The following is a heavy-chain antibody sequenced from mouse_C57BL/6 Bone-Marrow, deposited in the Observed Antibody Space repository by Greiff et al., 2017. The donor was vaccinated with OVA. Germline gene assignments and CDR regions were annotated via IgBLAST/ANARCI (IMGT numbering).Heavy chain of an antibody. D-gene: IGHD1-2*01. CDR2: IWRGGST. CDR1: GFSLTSYG. Sequence: QVQLKESGPGLVQPSQSLSITCTVSGFSLTSYGVHWVRQSPGKGLEWLGVIWRGGSTDYNAAFMSRLSITKDNSKSQVFFKMNSLQADDTAIYYCAKSPYYGRTRGAMDYWGQGTSVTVSS. J-gene: IGHJ4*01. V-gene: IGHV2-5*01. CDR3: AKSPYYGRTRGAMDY.